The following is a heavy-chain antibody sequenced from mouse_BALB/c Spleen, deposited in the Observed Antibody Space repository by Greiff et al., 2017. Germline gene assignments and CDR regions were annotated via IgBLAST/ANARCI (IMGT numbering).Heavy chain of an antibody. D-gene: IGHD3-1*01. Sequence: VQLKQSGAELVRPGALVKLSCKASGFNIKDYYMHWVKQRPEQGLEWIGWIDPANGNTKYDPKFQGKATITADTSSNTAYLQLSSLTSEDTAVYYCASGSSGLAYWGQGTLVTVSA. CDR3: ASGSSGLAY. CDR1: GFNIKDYY. J-gene: IGHJ3*01. V-gene: IGHV14-1*02. CDR2: IDPANGNT.